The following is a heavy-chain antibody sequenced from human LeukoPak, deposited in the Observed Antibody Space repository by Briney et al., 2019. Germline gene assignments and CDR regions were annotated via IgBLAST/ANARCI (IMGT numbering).Heavy chain of an antibody. J-gene: IGHJ4*02. CDR3: ARDRVGGGYVTFDY. D-gene: IGHD5-12*01. CDR2: MNTSGGST. V-gene: IGHV1-46*01. Sequence: ASVNLSCTASGSTLTNHYIHWNRHAHAPGQEWEGIMNTSGGSTSYPQTFQGRINITRDTSTSTVYMELSSLRSEDTAVYYCARDRVGGGYVTFDYWGQGTLVTVSS. CDR1: GSTLTNHY.